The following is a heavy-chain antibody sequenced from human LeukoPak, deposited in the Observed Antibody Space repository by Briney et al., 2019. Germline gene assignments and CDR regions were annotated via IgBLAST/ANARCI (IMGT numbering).Heavy chain of an antibody. CDR1: GFNFRGLW. V-gene: IGHV3-74*01. CDR2: IDKDGHGI. D-gene: IGHD3-3*01. CDR3: AAGGGWDPSFGVVTHIDV. J-gene: IGHJ6*03. Sequence: GGSLRLFCAASGFNFRGLWMPWVRQGPGKGLELVPRIDKDGHGIIYADSVKGRYTTSRDNAKNTLYLQMNSLRVEDTAVYYCAAGGGWDPSFGVVTHIDVWGKGTTVAVS.